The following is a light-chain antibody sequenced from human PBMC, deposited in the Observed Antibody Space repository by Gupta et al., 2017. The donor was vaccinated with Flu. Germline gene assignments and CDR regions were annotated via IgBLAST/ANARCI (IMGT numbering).Light chain of an antibody. V-gene: IGLV3-25*02. CDR1: ALSKQY. J-gene: IGLJ3*02. CDR3: QSADITGATRV. CDR2: KDT. Sequence: YQLTQPPAMSLSPGQTATITFSGAALSKQYVYWYRQRPGQAPVLLIYKDTERASGIPDRISGSSSGTRVTLTIRGVQTEDEADYYCQSADITGATRVFGGGT.